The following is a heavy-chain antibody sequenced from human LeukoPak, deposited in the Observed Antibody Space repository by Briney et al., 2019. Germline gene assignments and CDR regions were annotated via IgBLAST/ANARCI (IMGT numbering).Heavy chain of an antibody. Sequence: PGRSLRLSCVASGFTFSSYGMHWVRQAPGKGLEWVAVIWYDGSNKYYADSVKGRFTISRDNSKNTLYLQMNSLRAEDAAVYYCARDPPIAVAGDYYYYGMDVWGQGTTVTVSS. V-gene: IGHV3-33*01. CDR2: IWYDGSNK. CDR1: GFTFSSYG. D-gene: IGHD6-19*01. J-gene: IGHJ6*02. CDR3: ARDPPIAVAGDYYYYGMDV.